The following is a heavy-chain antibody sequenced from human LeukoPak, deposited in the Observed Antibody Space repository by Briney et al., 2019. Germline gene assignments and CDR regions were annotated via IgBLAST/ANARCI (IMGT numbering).Heavy chain of an antibody. D-gene: IGHD2-2*02. CDR1: GFTFSSYG. CDR3: ARALYSLGYFDY. V-gene: IGHV3-33*05. Sequence: GRSLRLSCAASGFTFSSYGIPWVRQAPGKGLEWVAIILYDGSNKYYADSVKGRFTISRDNSKNTVYLQMNSLRAEDTAVYYCARALYSLGYFDYWGQGTLVTVSS. CDR2: ILYDGSNK. J-gene: IGHJ4*02.